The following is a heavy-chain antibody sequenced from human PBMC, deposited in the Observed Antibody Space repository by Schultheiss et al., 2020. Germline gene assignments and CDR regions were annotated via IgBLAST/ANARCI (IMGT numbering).Heavy chain of an antibody. CDR1: GFSLSTSGMC. Sequence: LVKPTQTLTLTCTFSGFSLSTSGMCVSWIRQPPGKALEWIGEINHSGSTNYNPSLKSRVTISVDTSKNQFSLKLSSVTAADTAVYYCARDNPSGSSFDYWGKGTLVTVSS. D-gene: IGHD3-22*01. CDR2: INHSGST. CDR3: ARDNPSGSSFDY. V-gene: IGHV4-30-2*01. J-gene: IGHJ4*02.